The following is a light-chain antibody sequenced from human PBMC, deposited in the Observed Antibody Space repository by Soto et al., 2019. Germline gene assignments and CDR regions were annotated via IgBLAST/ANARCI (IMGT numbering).Light chain of an antibody. CDR3: QSYNDWPFA. V-gene: IGKV3-15*01. CDR1: ESLFGF. CDR2: GVS. J-gene: IGKJ2*01. Sequence: DIVLTLSPATLSVSPGDRVTLSCRASESLFGFLAWYQQKPGQAPRLLMYGVSTRATGIPARFSGGGSATDFTLTISSLQSEDSAFYFCQSYNDWPFASGLGTRLEI.